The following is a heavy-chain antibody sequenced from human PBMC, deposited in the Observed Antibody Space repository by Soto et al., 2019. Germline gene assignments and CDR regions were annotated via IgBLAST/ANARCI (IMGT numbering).Heavy chain of an antibody. D-gene: IGHD1-7*01. CDR3: ARDPNWNYPPTMNWFDP. Sequence: ASVKVSCKASGYTFTSYAMHWVRQAPGQGLEWMGWISAYNGNTNYAQKLQGRVTMTTDTSTSTAYMELRSLRSDDTAVYYCARDPNWNYPPTMNWFDPWGQGTLVTVSS. CDR1: GYTFTSYA. J-gene: IGHJ5*02. V-gene: IGHV1-18*01. CDR2: ISAYNGNT.